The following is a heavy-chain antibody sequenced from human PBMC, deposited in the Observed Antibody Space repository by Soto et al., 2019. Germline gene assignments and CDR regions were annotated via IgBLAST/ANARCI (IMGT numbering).Heavy chain of an antibody. J-gene: IGHJ4*02. CDR2: IYYSGST. CDR1: GGSISSYY. V-gene: IGHV4-39*01. CDR3: ARSSSGSYFDY. Sequence: PSETLSLTCTVSGGSISSYYWGWIRQPPGKGLEWIGSIYYSGSTYYNPSLKSRVTISVDTSKNQFSLKLSSVTAADTAVYYCARSSSGSYFDYWGQGTLVTVS. D-gene: IGHD1-26*01.